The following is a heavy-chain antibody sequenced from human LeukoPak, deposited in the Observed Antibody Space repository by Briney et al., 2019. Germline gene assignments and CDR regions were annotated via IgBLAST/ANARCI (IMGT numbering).Heavy chain of an antibody. V-gene: IGHV4-34*01. D-gene: IGHD3-22*01. CDR2: INHSGST. CDR3: ASTQRGYYNDY. CDR1: GGSFSGYY. J-gene: IGHJ6*04. Sequence: SETLSLTCAVYGGSFSGYYWSWIRQPPGKGLEWIGEINHSGSTNYNPSLKSRVTISVDTSKNQFSLKLSSVTAADTAVYYCASTQRGYYNDYWGKGTTVTISS.